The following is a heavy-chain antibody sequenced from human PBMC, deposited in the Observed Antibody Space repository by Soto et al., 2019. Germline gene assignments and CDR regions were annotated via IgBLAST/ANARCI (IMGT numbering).Heavy chain of an antibody. Sequence: ASVKVSCKASGYTFTGYYMHWVRQAPGQGLEWMGWINPNSGGTNYAQKFQGWVTMTRDTSISTAYMELSRLRSDDTAVYYCAGQIIIRGLHYHFWSGPLYYNDGMEGMGQGTPITV. V-gene: IGHV1-2*04. CDR2: INPNSGGT. D-gene: IGHD3-3*01. J-gene: IGHJ6*02. CDR1: GYTFTGYY. CDR3: AGQIIIRGLHYHFWSGPLYYNDGMEG.